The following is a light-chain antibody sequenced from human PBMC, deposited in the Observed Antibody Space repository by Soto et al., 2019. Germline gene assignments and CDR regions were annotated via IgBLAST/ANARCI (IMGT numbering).Light chain of an antibody. CDR2: AAS. V-gene: IGKV1-39*01. Sequence: DIQMTQSPPSLSASVGDRVTITCRASQSISTFLNWYQQKPGKAPKLLLYAASSLLSGVPSRFSGSRAGTDCTLTISSLQPEDSATYYCQQSYSAPSYSFGQGTKLESK. CDR1: QSISTF. J-gene: IGKJ2*03. CDR3: QQSYSAPSYS.